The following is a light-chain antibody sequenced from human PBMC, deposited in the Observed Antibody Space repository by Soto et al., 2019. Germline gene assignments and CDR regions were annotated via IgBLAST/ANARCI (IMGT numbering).Light chain of an antibody. CDR2: AAS. CDR1: QSINSY. J-gene: IGKJ1*01. Sequence: DIQMTQSPSSLSASVGDRVTITCRASQSINSYLNWYQQKPGKAPKFLTYAASSLQSGVPSRFSGSGSGTDFTLTISSLQSEDCATYYCQQSYSSPWTFGQGTKVEI. CDR3: QQSYSSPWT. V-gene: IGKV1-39*01.